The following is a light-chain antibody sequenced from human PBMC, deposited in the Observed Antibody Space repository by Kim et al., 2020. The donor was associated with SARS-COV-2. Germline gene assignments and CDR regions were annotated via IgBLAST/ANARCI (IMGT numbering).Light chain of an antibody. J-gene: IGLJ2*01. CDR3: QAWDSSTVV. V-gene: IGLV3-1*01. CDR2: QHN. CDR1: KLGDQY. Sequence: SYELTQPPSVSVSPGQTASITCSGDKLGDQYACWYQQKPGQSPVLVIYQHNKRPSGIPERFSGSNSGNTATLTISGTQAMDEADYYCQAWDSSTVVFGGGTKLTVL.